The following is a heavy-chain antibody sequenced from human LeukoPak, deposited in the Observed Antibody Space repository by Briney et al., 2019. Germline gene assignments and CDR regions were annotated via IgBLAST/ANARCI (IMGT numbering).Heavy chain of an antibody. CDR1: GGTFSSYA. Sequence: SVKVSCKASGGTFSSYAISWARQAPGQGLEWMGRIIPILGIANYAQKFQGRVTITADKSTSTAYMELSSLRSEDTAVYYCVAPRYSSSWYLYYFDYWGQGTLVTVSS. CDR3: VAPRYSSSWYLYYFDY. D-gene: IGHD6-13*01. V-gene: IGHV1-69*04. J-gene: IGHJ4*02. CDR2: IIPILGIA.